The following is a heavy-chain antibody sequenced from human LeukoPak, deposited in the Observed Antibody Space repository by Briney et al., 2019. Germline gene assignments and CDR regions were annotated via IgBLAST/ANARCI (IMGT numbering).Heavy chain of an antibody. CDR3: ARGSRSPLGP. CDR2: ISSHNGDT. Sequence: GASVKVSCKASGYTFTSYGITWVRQAPGQGLEWMGWISSHNGDTYYAQKLQGRVAMTTDTSTNTAYMELRSLRSDDTAVYYCARGSRSPLGPWGQGTLVTVSS. J-gene: IGHJ5*02. CDR1: GYTFTSYG. D-gene: IGHD7-27*01. V-gene: IGHV1-18*01.